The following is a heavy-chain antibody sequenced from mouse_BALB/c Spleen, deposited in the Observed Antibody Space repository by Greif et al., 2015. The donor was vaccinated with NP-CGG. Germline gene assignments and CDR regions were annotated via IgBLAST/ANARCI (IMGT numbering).Heavy chain of an antibody. CDR2: INPGSGGT. Sequence: VQLQQSGAELVRPGTSVKVSCKASGYAFTNYLIEWVKQRPGQGLEWIGVINPGSGGTNYNEKFKGKATLTADKSSSTAYMQLSSLTSDDSAVYFCARAGAWFAYWGQGTLVTVSA. CDR3: ARAGAWFAY. V-gene: IGHV1-54*01. J-gene: IGHJ3*01. CDR1: GYAFTNYL.